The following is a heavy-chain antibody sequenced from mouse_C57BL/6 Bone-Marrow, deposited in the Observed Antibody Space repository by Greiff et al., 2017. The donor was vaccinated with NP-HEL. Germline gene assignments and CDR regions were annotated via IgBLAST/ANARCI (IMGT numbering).Heavy chain of an antibody. V-gene: IGHV5-6*01. CDR1: GFTFSSYG. Sequence: EVKLVESGGDLVKPGGSLKLSCAASGFTFSSYGMSWVRQTPDKRLEWVATISSGGSYTYYPDSVKGRFTISRDTAKNTLYLQMSSLKSEDTAMYYCARHPSTIVTHYYAMDYWGQGTSVTVSS. D-gene: IGHD2-5*01. J-gene: IGHJ4*01. CDR3: ARHPSTIVTHYYAMDY. CDR2: ISSGGSYT.